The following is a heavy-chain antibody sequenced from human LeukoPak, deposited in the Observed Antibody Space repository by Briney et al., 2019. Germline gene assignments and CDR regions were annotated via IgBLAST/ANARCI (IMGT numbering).Heavy chain of an antibody. Sequence: GGSLRLSCAASGFTFSSYWINWVRQAPGKGLEWVANINGDGREKYYVGSVRGRFTISRDNADNALYLQMNSLRGDDTAVYYCARGVDSAIDWWGQGTLVTVSS. CDR2: INGDGREK. J-gene: IGHJ4*02. CDR3: ARGVDSAIDW. V-gene: IGHV3-7*01. CDR1: GFTFSSYW. D-gene: IGHD3-9*01.